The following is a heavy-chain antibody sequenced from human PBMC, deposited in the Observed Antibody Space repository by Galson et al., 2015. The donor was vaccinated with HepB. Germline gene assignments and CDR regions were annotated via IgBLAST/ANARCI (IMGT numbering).Heavy chain of an antibody. D-gene: IGHD6-13*01. CDR2: IDWDDDK. CDR3: ARIPRLGEYSSSWYYFHY. Sequence: PALVKPTQTLTLTCTFSGFSLSTSGMCVSWIRQPPGKALEWLALIDWDDDKYYSTSLKTRLTISNDTSKNQVVLTMTNMDPVDTATYYCARIPRLGEYSSSWYYFHYSGQGTLGTVSS. CDR1: GFSLSTSGMC. V-gene: IGHV2-70*01. J-gene: IGHJ4*02.